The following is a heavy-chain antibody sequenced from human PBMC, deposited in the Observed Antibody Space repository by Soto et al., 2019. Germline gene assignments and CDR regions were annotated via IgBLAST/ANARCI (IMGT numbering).Heavy chain of an antibody. Sequence: LRLSCAASGFTFSSYAMSWVRQAPGKGLEWVSAISGSGGSTYYADSVKGRFTISRDNSKNTLYLQMNSLRAEDTAVYYCAKGLYGSGSYFDTNWFDPWGQGTLVTVSS. D-gene: IGHD3-10*01. J-gene: IGHJ5*02. CDR1: GFTFSSYA. CDR2: ISGSGGST. CDR3: AKGLYGSGSYFDTNWFDP. V-gene: IGHV3-23*01.